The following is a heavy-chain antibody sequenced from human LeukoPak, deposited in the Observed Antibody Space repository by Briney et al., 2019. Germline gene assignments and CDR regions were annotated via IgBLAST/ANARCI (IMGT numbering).Heavy chain of an antibody. CDR1: GGSISSSRYN. D-gene: IGHD5-12*01. CDR2: IYYSGTT. CDR3: ARIVGTIDY. V-gene: IGHV4-39*01. Sequence: KPSETLSLTCTVSGGSISSSRYNWGWIRQPPGKGLEWIGTIYYSGTTYYNPSLKSRVTISVDTSRNQFSLKLSSLTAADTAVYYCARIVGTIDYWGQGTLVTVSS. J-gene: IGHJ4*02.